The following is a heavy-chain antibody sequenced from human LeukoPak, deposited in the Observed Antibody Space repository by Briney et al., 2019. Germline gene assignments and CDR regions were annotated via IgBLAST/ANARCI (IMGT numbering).Heavy chain of an antibody. Sequence: PGGSLRLSCAASGISFSTSAMHWVRQAPGKGLEWVAVMSYDGKYKYHADSVKGRFTISRDNSRNTVSLQMNSLRSEDTAICSCATGSYHEHWGQGTLVTVSS. CDR2: MSYDGKYK. V-gene: IGHV3-30*01. CDR1: GISFSTSA. D-gene: IGHD1-26*01. J-gene: IGHJ4*02. CDR3: ATGSYHEH.